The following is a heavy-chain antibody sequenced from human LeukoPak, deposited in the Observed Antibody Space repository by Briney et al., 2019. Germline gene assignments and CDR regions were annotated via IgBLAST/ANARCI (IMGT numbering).Heavy chain of an antibody. V-gene: IGHV1-69*05. D-gene: IGHD3-10*01. Sequence: SVKVSCKASGGTFSSYAISWVRQAPGQGLEWMGRIIPIFGTANYAQKFQGRVTITTDDSTRTAYMELSSLRSEDTAVYYCARGVIRGLWFGDPRFYFDYWGQGTLVTVSS. CDR3: ARGVIRGLWFGDPRFYFDY. J-gene: IGHJ4*02. CDR2: IIPIFGTA. CDR1: GGTFSSYA.